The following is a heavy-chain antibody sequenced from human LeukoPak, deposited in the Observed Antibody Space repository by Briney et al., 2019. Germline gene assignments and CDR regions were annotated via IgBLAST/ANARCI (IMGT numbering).Heavy chain of an antibody. CDR2: IIPIFGTA. Sequence: SVKVSCKAPGGTFSSYAISWVRQAPGQGLEWMGGIIPIFGTANYAQKFQGRVTITADESTSTAYMELSSLRSEDTAVYYCARVIRLGELSSHLDYWGQGTLVTVSS. CDR3: ARVIRLGELSSHLDY. D-gene: IGHD3-16*02. J-gene: IGHJ4*02. V-gene: IGHV1-69*13. CDR1: GGTFSSYA.